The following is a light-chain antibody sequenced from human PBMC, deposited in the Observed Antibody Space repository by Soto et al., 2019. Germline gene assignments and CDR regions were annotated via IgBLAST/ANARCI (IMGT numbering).Light chain of an antibody. J-gene: IGLJ1*01. CDR3: SSYTSSNTYV. CDR2: DVN. CDR1: SVDVGGFEY. Sequence: QSALTQPASVSGSPGQSIAISCTGTSVDVGGFEYVSWYQQHPGKVPKLMIYDVNNRPSGVSNRLSGSKSGNTASLTISGLQAEDEADYFCSSYTSSNTYVFGTGTKVTVL. V-gene: IGLV2-14*03.